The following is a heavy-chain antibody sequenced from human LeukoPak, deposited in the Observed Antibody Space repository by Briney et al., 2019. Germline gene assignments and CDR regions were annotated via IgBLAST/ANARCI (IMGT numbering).Heavy chain of an antibody. CDR2: ISGDGGST. V-gene: IGHV3-43*02. CDR1: GFMFHDYA. CDR3: ARESESSGWYDY. Sequence: GGSLGLSCAAPGFMFHDYAIHWVRQAPGKGLEWVSLISGDGGSTFYADSVKGRFTVSRDNSKNSLYLQMNSLRSDDTALYYCARESESSGWYDYWGQGTLVTVSS. J-gene: IGHJ4*02. D-gene: IGHD6-19*01.